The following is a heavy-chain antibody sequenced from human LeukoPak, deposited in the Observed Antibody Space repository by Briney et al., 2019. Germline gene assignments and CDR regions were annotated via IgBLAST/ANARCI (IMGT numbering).Heavy chain of an antibody. CDR1: GFTFSSYA. Sequence: PGGSLRLSCAASGFTFSSYAMSWVRQAPGKGLEWVSAISGSGGSTYYADSVKGRFTISRDNSKNTLYLQMNSLRADDTAVYYCARDCPDTSIRYFDWVIDFWGQGSLVTVSS. V-gene: IGHV3-23*01. D-gene: IGHD3-9*01. CDR2: ISGSGGST. CDR3: ARDCPDTSIRYFDWVIDF. J-gene: IGHJ4*02.